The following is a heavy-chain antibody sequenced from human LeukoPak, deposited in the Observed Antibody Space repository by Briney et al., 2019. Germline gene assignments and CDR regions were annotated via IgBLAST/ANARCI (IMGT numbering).Heavy chain of an antibody. J-gene: IGHJ3*02. CDR2: IYSGGGT. CDR3: ARDGLQDDYDAFDI. CDR1: GFTVSSNY. D-gene: IGHD5-24*01. V-gene: IGHV3-66*02. Sequence: GGSLRLSCAASGFTVSSNYMSWVRHAPGKGLEWVSVIYSGGGTYYADSVKGRFTISRDNSKNTLYLQMNSLRAEDTAVYYCARDGLQDDYDAFDIWGQGTMVTVSS.